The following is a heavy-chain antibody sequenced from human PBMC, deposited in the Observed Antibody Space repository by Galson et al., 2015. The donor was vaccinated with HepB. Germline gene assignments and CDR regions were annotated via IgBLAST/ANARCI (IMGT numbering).Heavy chain of an antibody. CDR1: GFTFSSYS. CDR2: ISSSSSYI. V-gene: IGHV3-21*01. CDR3: ARDPEYIVVSGLRATWGYYYYYMDV. D-gene: IGHD2-21*01. J-gene: IGHJ6*03. Sequence: SLRLSCAASGFTFSSYSMNWVRQAPGKGLEWVSSISSSSSYIYYADSVKGRFTISRDNAKNSLYLQMNSLRAEDTAVYYCARDPEYIVVSGLRATWGYYYYYMDVWGKGTTVTVSS.